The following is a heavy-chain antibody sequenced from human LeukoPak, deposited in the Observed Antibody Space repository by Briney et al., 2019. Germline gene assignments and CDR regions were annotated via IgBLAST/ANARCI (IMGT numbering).Heavy chain of an antibody. CDR1: GFTFSDYY. Sequence: NPGGSLRLSCAASGFTFSDYYMSWIRQAPGKGLEWIGSIYNSGSTYYNPSLKSRVTISVGTSKNQFSLKLSSVTAADTAVYYCARHYGNWGQGTLVTVSS. CDR2: IYNSGST. D-gene: IGHD3-16*01. J-gene: IGHJ4*02. CDR3: ARHYGN. V-gene: IGHV4-38-2*01.